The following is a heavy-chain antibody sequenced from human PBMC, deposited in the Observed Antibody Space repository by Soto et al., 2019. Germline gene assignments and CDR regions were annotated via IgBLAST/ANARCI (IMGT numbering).Heavy chain of an antibody. D-gene: IGHD6-19*01. J-gene: IGHJ5*02. CDR1: GYTFTSYG. Sequence: ASVKVSCKASGYTFTSYGISWVRQAPGQGLEWMGWISAYNGNTNYAQKLQGRVTMTTDTSTSTAYMELRSLRSDDTAVYYCASTVAVAGDRYWFDPWGQGTLVTVSS. CDR2: ISAYNGNT. V-gene: IGHV1-18*01. CDR3: ASTVAVAGDRYWFDP.